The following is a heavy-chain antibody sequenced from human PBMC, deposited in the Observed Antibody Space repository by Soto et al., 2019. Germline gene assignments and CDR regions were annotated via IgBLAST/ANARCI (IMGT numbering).Heavy chain of an antibody. Sequence: EVQLVESGGGLIQPGGSLRLSCAASGFAVSSKYMTWVRQAPGKGLEWVSVIYGGGTRYYADSVKGRFTISRDTSKNTLYLQMNSLIAEDTAVYYCVQTTGWPGFDFWGQGTLVTVSS. J-gene: IGHJ4*02. CDR2: IYGGGTR. CDR1: GFAVSSKY. V-gene: IGHV3-53*01. CDR3: VQTTGWPGFDF. D-gene: IGHD6-19*01.